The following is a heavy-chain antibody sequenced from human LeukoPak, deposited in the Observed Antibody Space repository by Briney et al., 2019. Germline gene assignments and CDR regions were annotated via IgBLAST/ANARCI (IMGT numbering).Heavy chain of an antibody. CDR3: ARFGVVTKYYYYGMDV. CDR2: ISAYNGNT. J-gene: IGHJ6*02. Sequence: ASVKVFCKASGYTFTSYGISWVRQAPGQGLEWMGWISAYNGNTNHAQKLQGRVTMTTDTSTSTAYMELRSLRSDDTAVYYCARFGVVTKYYYYGMDVWGQGTTVTVSS. D-gene: IGHD3-3*01. CDR1: GYTFTSYG. V-gene: IGHV1-18*01.